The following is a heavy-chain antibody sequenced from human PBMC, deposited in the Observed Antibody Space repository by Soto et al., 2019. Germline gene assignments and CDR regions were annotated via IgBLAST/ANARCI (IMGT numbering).Heavy chain of an antibody. D-gene: IGHD4-17*01. CDR1: GFTVSSNY. Sequence: EVQLVESGGGLIQPGGSLRLSCAASGFTVSSNYMSWVRQAPGKGLEWVSVIYSGGSTYYADSVKGRFTISRDNSKNTLYLQMNSLRAEDTAVYYCARGQDSGDYSYAFDIWGQGTMVTVSS. V-gene: IGHV3-53*01. CDR2: IYSGGST. J-gene: IGHJ3*02. CDR3: ARGQDSGDYSYAFDI.